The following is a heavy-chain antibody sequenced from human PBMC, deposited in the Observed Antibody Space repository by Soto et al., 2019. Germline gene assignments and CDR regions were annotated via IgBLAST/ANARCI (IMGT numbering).Heavy chain of an antibody. V-gene: IGHV4-59*01. CDR2: IHSSGRS. J-gene: IGHJ5*02. CDR3: ARDDPFDP. Sequence: QVRLRESGPQVLKPSATLSLNCNVSGGAFRSYFWSWIRQSPGKGLEWIGNIHSSGRSNYNPSFKSRVSMSIDPSKNQFSVRLTSVTPADTAVYYCARDDPFDPWGQGILVTVSS. CDR1: GGAFRSYF.